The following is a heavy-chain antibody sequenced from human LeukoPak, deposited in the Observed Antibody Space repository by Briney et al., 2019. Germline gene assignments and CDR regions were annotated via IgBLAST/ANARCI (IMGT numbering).Heavy chain of an antibody. CDR3: AISIAVAGTFDY. CDR1: GGSISNNNYY. Sequence: SETLSLTCTVSGGSISNNNYYWGWIRQPPGKGLEWIGSIYYSGSTYYNPSLKSRVTISVDTSKNQFSLKLSSVTAADTAVYYCAISIAVAGTFDYWGQGTLVTVSS. CDR2: IYYSGST. D-gene: IGHD6-19*01. J-gene: IGHJ4*02. V-gene: IGHV4-39*01.